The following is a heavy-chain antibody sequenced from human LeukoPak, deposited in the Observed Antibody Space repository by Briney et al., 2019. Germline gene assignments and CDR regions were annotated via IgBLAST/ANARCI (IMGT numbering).Heavy chain of an antibody. CDR1: GLSISNSW. J-gene: IGHJ4*02. CDR3: ARLQWEPPDY. Sequence: GGSLRLSCAASGLSISNSWMSWFRLAPGKGPEWVANIKQDGSEKYHVDSEKGRFTVSRDNANNLLYLQMNSLRVEDTAVYYCARLQWEPPDYWGQGTLDIVFS. V-gene: IGHV3-7*03. D-gene: IGHD1-26*01. CDR2: IKQDGSEK.